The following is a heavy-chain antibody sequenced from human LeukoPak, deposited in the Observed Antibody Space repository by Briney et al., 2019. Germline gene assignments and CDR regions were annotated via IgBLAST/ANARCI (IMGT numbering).Heavy chain of an antibody. CDR2: ISGGSNMI. J-gene: IGHJ4*02. CDR1: GFTFSSYS. V-gene: IGHV3-48*01. Sequence: GGSLRLSCAVSGFTFSSYSMNWVRQAPGKGLEWVSYISGGSNMIYYADSVKGRFTISRDNSKNTLYLQMNSLRAEDTGVYYCAGGAHSSSWSHFDYWGQGTLVTVSS. CDR3: AGGAHSSSWSHFDY. D-gene: IGHD6-13*01.